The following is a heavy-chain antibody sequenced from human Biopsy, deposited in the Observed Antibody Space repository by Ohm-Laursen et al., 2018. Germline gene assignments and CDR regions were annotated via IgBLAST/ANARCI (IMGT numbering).Heavy chain of an antibody. CDR1: GGSISNNNYY. V-gene: IGHV4-39*01. CDR2: IFYRGST. D-gene: IGHD3-22*01. Sequence: SDTLSLTCLVSGGSISNNNYYWGWIRQPPGKGLEWIGSIFYRGSTHYKPSLKSRVNISVDTSKNQFSLKLNFVTAADTAVYYCARDYDTSGYYYVSWGQGTLVTVSS. CDR3: ARDYDTSGYYYVS. J-gene: IGHJ5*02.